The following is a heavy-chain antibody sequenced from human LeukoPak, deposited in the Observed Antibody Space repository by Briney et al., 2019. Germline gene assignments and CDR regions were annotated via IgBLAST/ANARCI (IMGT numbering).Heavy chain of an antibody. CDR3: ARALGAGEATVFAY. D-gene: IGHD1-26*01. CDR2: INWNGGST. J-gene: IGHJ4*02. Sequence: GGSLRLSCAASGFTFGDYGMSWVRQAPGKGLEWVSGINWNGGSTGYADSVKGRFTISRDNAKNSLYLQVNSLRAEDTALYYCARALGAGEATVFAYWGQGTLVTVSS. V-gene: IGHV3-20*04. CDR1: GFTFGDYG.